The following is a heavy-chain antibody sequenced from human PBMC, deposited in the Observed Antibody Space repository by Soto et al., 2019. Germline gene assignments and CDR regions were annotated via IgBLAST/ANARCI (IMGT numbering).Heavy chain of an antibody. CDR1: GGSISSSSYY. V-gene: IGHV4-39*01. D-gene: IGHD2-2*01. Sequence: SETLSLTCTVSGGSISSSSYYWGWIRQPPGKGLEWIGSIYYSGSTHYNPSLKSRVTISVDTSKNQFSLKLSSVTAADTAVYYCARILGYCSSTSCPYYYYYYGMDVWGQGTTVTVSS. CDR2: IYYSGST. CDR3: ARILGYCSSTSCPYYYYYYGMDV. J-gene: IGHJ6*02.